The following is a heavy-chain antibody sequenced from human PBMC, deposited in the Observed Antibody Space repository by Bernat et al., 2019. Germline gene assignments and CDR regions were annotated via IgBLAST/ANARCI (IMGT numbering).Heavy chain of an antibody. CDR3: ARDSEYSSSWYAPLSAYYYYYYGMDV. J-gene: IGHJ6*02. CDR2: ISAYNGNT. Sequence: QVQLVQSGAEVKKPGASVKVSCKASGYTFTSYGISWVRRAPGQGLEWMGWISAYNGNTNYAQKLQGRVTMTTDTSTSTAYMELRSLRSDDTAVYYCARDSEYSSSWYAPLSAYYYYYYGMDVWGQGTTVTVSS. CDR1: GYTFTSYG. V-gene: IGHV1-18*04. D-gene: IGHD6-13*01.